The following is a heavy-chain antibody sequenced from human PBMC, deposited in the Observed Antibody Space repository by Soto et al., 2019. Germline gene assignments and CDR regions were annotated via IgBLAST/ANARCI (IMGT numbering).Heavy chain of an antibody. CDR1: GFTFSSYG. CDR2: ISYDGSNK. D-gene: IGHD6-19*01. J-gene: IGHJ4*02. CDR3: EKVLYSSGSLS. Sequence: GWSLRLSCAASGFTFSSYGMHWVRQAPGKGLEWVAVISYDGSNKYYADSVKGRFTISRDNSKNTLYLQMNSLRAEDTAVYYCEKVLYSSGSLSWGQGTLVTVSA. V-gene: IGHV3-30*18.